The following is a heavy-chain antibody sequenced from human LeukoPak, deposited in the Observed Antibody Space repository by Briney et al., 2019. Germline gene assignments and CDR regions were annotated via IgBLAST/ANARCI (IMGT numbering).Heavy chain of an antibody. D-gene: IGHD3-3*01. CDR1: SGSITNANYY. V-gene: IGHV4-39*07. CDR3: AKFWSGYYTD. J-gene: IGHJ4*02. CDR2: IYYSGST. Sequence: SETLSLTCTVSSGSITNANYYWGWIRQPPGKGLEWIGNIYYSGSTYYNPSLKSRVTLSVDTSKNQFSLKLTSVTAADTAVYYCAKFWSGYYTDWGQGTLVSVSS.